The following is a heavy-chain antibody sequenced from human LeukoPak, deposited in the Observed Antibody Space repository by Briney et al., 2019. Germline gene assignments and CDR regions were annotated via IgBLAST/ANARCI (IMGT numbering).Heavy chain of an antibody. D-gene: IGHD2-2*01. CDR3: ARMRRYCSSTSCPHNWLDP. CDR1: GYTFTSYG. V-gene: IGHV1-18*01. J-gene: IGHJ5*02. CDR2: ISAYNGNT. Sequence: VKVSCKASGYTFTSYGISWVRQAPGQGLEWMGWISAYNGNTNYAQKLQGRVTMTTDTSTSTAYMELRSLRSDDTAVYYCARMRRYCSSTSCPHNWLDPWGQGTLVTVSS.